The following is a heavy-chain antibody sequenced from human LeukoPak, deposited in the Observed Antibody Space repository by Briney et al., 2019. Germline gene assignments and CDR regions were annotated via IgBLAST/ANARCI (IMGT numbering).Heavy chain of an antibody. Sequence: GGSLRLSCAASGFTFSSYSMYWIRQAPGKGLEWVSYISSSGSTIYYADSVKGRFTISRNNAKNSLYLQMNSLRAEDTAVYYCARDFSSSGYSPGGYWGQGTLVPSPQ. CDR1: GFTFSSYS. V-gene: IGHV3-48*04. CDR2: ISSSGSTI. J-gene: IGHJ4*02. D-gene: IGHD5-12*01. CDR3: ARDFSSSGYSPGGY.